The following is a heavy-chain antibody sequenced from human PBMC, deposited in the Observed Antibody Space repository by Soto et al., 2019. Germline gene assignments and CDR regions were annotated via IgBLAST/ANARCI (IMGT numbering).Heavy chain of an antibody. Sequence: EVQLVESGGGLVQPGGSLRLSCAASGFTFSDFEMHWVRQAPGRGLEWLSYINTAGSTKYYAECVKGRFTISRDNAGNSLFLQMNSLRAEDTAVYYCARAECSTPNCLTAYYSYGLDVGGQGTTVTVSS. J-gene: IGHJ6*02. CDR2: INTAGSTK. CDR3: ARAECSTPNCLTAYYSYGLDV. V-gene: IGHV3-48*03. D-gene: IGHD2-2*01. CDR1: GFTFSDFE.